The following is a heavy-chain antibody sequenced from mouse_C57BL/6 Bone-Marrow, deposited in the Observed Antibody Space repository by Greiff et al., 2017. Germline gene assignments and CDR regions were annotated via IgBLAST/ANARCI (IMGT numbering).Heavy chain of an antibody. J-gene: IGHJ1*03. D-gene: IGHD1-1*01. Sequence: QVQLQQSGAELVRPGTSVKVSCKASGYAFTNYLIEWVKQRPGQGLEWIGVINPGSGGTNYNEKFKGKATLTADKSSSTAYMQLSSLTSEDSAVYVCARRSTDWYFDVWGTGTTVTVSS. V-gene: IGHV1-54*01. CDR3: ARRSTDWYFDV. CDR2: INPGSGGT. CDR1: GYAFTNYL.